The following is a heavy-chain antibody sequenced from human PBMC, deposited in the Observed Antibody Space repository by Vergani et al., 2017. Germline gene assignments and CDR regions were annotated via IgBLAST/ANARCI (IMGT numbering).Heavy chain of an antibody. CDR2: IIPIFGTA. CDR3: ARGRASPPNGYVWFDP. V-gene: IGHV1-69*12. D-gene: IGHD3-22*01. J-gene: IGHJ5*02. CDR1: GGTFSSFA. Sequence: QVQLVQSGAEVKKPGSSVKVSCKASGGTFSSFAISWVRQAPGQGLEWMGGIIPIFGTANYAQKFQGRVTITADESTSTAYMELSSLRSEDTAVYYCARGRASPPNGYVWFDPWGQGTLVTVSS.